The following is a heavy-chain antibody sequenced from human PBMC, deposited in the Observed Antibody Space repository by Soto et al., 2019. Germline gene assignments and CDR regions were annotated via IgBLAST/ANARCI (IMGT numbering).Heavy chain of an antibody. D-gene: IGHD3-22*01. CDR1: GGTFSSYA. Sequence: ASVKVSCKASGGTFSSYAISWVRQAPGQGLEWMGGIIPIFGTANYAQKFQGRVTITADESTSTAYMELSSLRSEDTAVYYCAADYYDSSGYYFAYWGQGTLVTVSS. CDR3: AADYYDSSGYYFAY. V-gene: IGHV1-69*13. J-gene: IGHJ4*02. CDR2: IIPIFGTA.